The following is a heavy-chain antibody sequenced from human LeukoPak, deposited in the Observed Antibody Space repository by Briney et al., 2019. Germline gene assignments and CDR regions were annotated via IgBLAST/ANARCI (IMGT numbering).Heavy chain of an antibody. V-gene: IGHV3-23*01. CDR3: AKVSYGVAGTGVDY. J-gene: IGHJ4*02. CDR1: GFTFISYA. D-gene: IGHD6-19*01. CDR2: ISGSGGST. Sequence: GGSLRLSCAASGFTFISYAMSWVRQAPGKGLEWVSTISGSGGSTYYADSVKGRFTISRDNSKNTLYLQMNSLRAEDTAVYYCAKVSYGVAGTGVDYWGQGTLVTVCS.